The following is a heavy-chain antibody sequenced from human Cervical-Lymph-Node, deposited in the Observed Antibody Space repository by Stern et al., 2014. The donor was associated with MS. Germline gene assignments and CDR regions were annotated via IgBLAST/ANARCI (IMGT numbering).Heavy chain of an antibody. CDR1: GFTFDDYA. J-gene: IGHJ3*02. CDR3: AKDYSSTRFGAFDI. V-gene: IGHV3-9*01. Sequence: EVQLLESGGGLVQPGRSLRLSCAASGFTFDDYAMHWVRQVPGKGLEWVSGITWNSGSIDYADSVKGRFTISRDNAKNSLYLQMNSLRAEDTALYYCAKDYSSTRFGAFDIWGQGTMVTVSS. CDR2: ITWNSGSI. D-gene: IGHD2-2*01.